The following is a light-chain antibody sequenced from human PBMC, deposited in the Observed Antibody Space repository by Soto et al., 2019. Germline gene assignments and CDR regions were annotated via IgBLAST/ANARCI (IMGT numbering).Light chain of an antibody. V-gene: IGKV1-5*01. J-gene: IGKJ1*01. CDR1: QNINNW. Sequence: DRHITHSPCNLFAYGGDRVTHKLRASQNINNWLAWYQQKAGKAPKLLIYDASSLESGVPSRFSGSGSGTEFTLTISSLQPDDFATYYCQQYNSYPGTFGQGTKV. CDR2: DAS. CDR3: QQYNSYPGT.